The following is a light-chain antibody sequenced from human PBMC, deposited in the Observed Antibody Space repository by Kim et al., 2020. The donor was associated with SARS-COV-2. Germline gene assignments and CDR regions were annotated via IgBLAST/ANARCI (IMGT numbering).Light chain of an antibody. J-gene: IGLJ3*02. Sequence: GQSHPLACTGPSSDVGRYNYVSWFQQHPGKAPELIIYDVSKRPSGVSNRFSGSKSGNTASLTISGLQAEDDADYFCGSYPTSITWVFGGGTQLTVL. CDR1: SSDVGRYNY. CDR2: DVS. CDR3: GSYPTSITWV. V-gene: IGLV2-14*04.